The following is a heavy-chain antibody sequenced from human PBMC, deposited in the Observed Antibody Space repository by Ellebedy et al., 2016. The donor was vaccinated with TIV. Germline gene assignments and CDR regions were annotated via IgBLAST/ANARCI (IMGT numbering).Heavy chain of an antibody. CDR2: VNLSGETT. D-gene: IGHD3-10*01. Sequence: AASVKGSCKATGYTFSNSGITWVRQAPGQGLEWMGIVNLSGETTTYAQKFQGRVSMTWDTSTTTVYMALSSLRSDDTAVYFCARDDGSYDHWGQGTLVTVSS. CDR1: GYTFSNSG. V-gene: IGHV1-46*01. CDR3: ARDDGSYDH. J-gene: IGHJ5*02.